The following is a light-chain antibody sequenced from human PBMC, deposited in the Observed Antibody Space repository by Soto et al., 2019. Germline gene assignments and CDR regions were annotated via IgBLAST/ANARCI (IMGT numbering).Light chain of an antibody. Sequence: ELVLTQSPATLSLSPGERATLSCRASQSVSGYSAWYQQKPGQAPRLLIYDTSNRATGIPARFSGSGSGTDFTLTISGLEPEDFAVYYCQQRSNWQYTFGLGTKVEIK. CDR2: DTS. CDR3: QQRSNWQYT. CDR1: QSVSGY. V-gene: IGKV3-11*01. J-gene: IGKJ2*01.